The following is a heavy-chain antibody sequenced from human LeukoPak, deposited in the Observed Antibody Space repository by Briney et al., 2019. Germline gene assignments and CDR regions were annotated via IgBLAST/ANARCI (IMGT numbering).Heavy chain of an antibody. Sequence: GRSLRLSCAPSGFTFSRHGMHWVRQAPGKGLEWVAIISNDGSRKYYGHSVEGRFTISRDNSKNTLYLQMDSLRAEDTAVYYCARDRAWNYFDYWGQGILVTVSS. V-gene: IGHV3-30*03. D-gene: IGHD3-3*01. J-gene: IGHJ4*02. CDR2: ISNDGSRK. CDR3: ARDRAWNYFDY. CDR1: GFTFSRHG.